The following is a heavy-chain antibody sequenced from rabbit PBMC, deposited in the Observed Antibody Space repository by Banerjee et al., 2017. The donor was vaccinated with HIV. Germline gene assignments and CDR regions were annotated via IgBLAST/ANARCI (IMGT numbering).Heavy chain of an antibody. CDR1: GFDFSSNA. D-gene: IGHD4-1*01. Sequence: QEQLVESGGGLVQPGASLTLTCTASGFDFSSNAMCWVRQAVGKGPEWIGYISSSGSTDYASWATGRFTISKTSSTTVTLQMTSLTAAGTATYFCARIGTSGWGEWTYYFDLWGPGTLVTVS. J-gene: IGHJ4*01. CDR3: ARIGTSGWGEWTYYFDL. CDR2: ISSSGST. V-gene: IGHV1S45*01.